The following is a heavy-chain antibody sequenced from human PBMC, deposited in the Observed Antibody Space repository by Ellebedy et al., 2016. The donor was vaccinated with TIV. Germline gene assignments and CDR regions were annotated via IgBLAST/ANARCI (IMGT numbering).Heavy chain of an antibody. V-gene: IGHV3-7*01. CDR3: ATDGSYGDYRSPTHAFVF. J-gene: IGHJ3*01. D-gene: IGHD4-17*01. CDR1: RFSFSSYW. CDR2: INQGGSVK. Sequence: GESLKISCAASRFSFSSYWMSWVRQPPGKGLEWVANINQGGSVKYYVDSVKGRFTISRDNAKNSLYLQMNSLRAEDTAVYYCATDGSYGDYRSPTHAFVFWGQGTMVSVAS.